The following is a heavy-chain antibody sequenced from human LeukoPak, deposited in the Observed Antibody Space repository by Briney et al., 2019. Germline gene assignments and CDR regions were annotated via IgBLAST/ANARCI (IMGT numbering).Heavy chain of an antibody. CDR3: ARIDWTTDY. V-gene: IGHV4-59*12. D-gene: IGHD3-9*01. J-gene: IGHJ4*02. CDR2: IYYSGST. CDR1: GGSISSYY. Sequence: PSETLSLTCTVSGGSISSYYWSWIRQPPGKGLEWIGYIYYSGSTNYNPSLKSRVTISVDTSKNQFSLKLSSVTAAGTAVYYCARIDWTTDYWGQGTLVTVSS.